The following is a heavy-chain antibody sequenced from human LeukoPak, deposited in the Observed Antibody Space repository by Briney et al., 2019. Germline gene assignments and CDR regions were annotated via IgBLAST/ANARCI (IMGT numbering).Heavy chain of an antibody. D-gene: IGHD2-2*01. Sequence: SETLSLTCAVYGGSFSGYYWSWIRQPPGKGVEWIGEINHSGSTNYNPSLKSRVTISVDTSKNQFSLKLSSVTAADTAVYYCARGGVVPAAIFYWGQGTLVTVSS. V-gene: IGHV4-34*01. CDR2: INHSGST. CDR3: ARGGVVPAAIFY. CDR1: GGSFSGYY. J-gene: IGHJ4*02.